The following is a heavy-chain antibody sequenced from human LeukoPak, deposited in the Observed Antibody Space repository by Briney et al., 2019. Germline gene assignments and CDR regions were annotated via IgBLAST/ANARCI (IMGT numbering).Heavy chain of an antibody. D-gene: IGHD3-10*01. CDR2: IIPIFGIA. J-gene: IGHJ4*02. CDR3: ASYSNYYGSRSRNYNTYYFDY. CDR1: GGTFSSYA. V-gene: IGHV1-69*05. Sequence: SVKGSCKASGGTFSSYAISWVRQAPGQGLEWMGGIIPIFGIANYAQKFQGRVTITTDESTSTAYMELSSLRSEDTAVYYCASYSNYYGSRSRNYNTYYFDYWGQGILVTVSS.